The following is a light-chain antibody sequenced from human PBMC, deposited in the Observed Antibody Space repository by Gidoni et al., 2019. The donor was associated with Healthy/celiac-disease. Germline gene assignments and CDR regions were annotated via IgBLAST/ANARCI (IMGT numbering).Light chain of an antibody. Sequence: ELVMTQSPATLSVSPGERATLSCRASQSVSSNLAWYQQQPGQAPRLLIYGASTRATGIPARFRGSGSWTEFTLTISSLQSEDFAVYYCQQYNNWPPYTFGQGTKLEIK. CDR2: GAS. V-gene: IGKV3-15*01. J-gene: IGKJ2*01. CDR3: QQYNNWPPYT. CDR1: QSVSSN.